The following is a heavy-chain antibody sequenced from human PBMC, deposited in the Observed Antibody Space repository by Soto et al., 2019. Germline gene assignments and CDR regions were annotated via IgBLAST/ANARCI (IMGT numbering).Heavy chain of an antibody. CDR2: ISSSSSYI. CDR3: ARDSSGWAFAI. Sequence: EVQLVESGGGLVKPGGSLRLSCAASGFTFSSYSMNWVRQAPGKGLELVSTISSSSSYIDYADSVKGRFTISRDNAKNSLYLQMNSLRAEDTAVYYCARDSSGWAFAIWGQGTMVTVSS. V-gene: IGHV3-21*01. J-gene: IGHJ3*02. CDR1: GFTFSSYS. D-gene: IGHD6-19*01.